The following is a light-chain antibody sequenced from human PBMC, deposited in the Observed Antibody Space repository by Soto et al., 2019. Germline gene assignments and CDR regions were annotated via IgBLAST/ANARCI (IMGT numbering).Light chain of an antibody. CDR2: GAS. J-gene: IGKJ5*01. CDR3: QQRSNWPIT. CDR1: QSVSNNY. Sequence: TQSPGTLSLSPWERATLSCMASQSVSNNYLAWYQQNPGQAPRLLIYGASNRATGIPDRFSGSGSGTDFTLTISSLEPEDFAVYYCQQRSNWPITFGQGTRLEIK. V-gene: IGKV3D-20*02.